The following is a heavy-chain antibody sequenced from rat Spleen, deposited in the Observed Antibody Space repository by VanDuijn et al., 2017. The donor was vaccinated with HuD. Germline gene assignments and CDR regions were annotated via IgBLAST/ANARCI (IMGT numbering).Heavy chain of an antibody. CDR1: GFSLTSYN. D-gene: IGHD1-1*01. CDR3: FLSGEGY. CDR2: IWTGGNT. V-gene: IGHV2-30*01. J-gene: IGHJ2*01. Sequence: QVQLKESGPGLVQPSQTLSLTCTVSGFSLTSYNVHWLRQSTGKGLEWLGLIWTGGNTGYNSALKSRLSISRDTSKSQVFLKMNSLQTDDTAVYYCFLSGEGYWGQGVMVTVSS.